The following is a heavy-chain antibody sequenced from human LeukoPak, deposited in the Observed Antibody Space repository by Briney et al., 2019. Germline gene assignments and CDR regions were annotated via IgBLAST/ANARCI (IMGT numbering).Heavy chain of an antibody. D-gene: IGHD3-10*01. J-gene: IGHJ4*02. V-gene: IGHV1-69*05. CDR2: IIPIFGTA. CDR1: GGTFSSYA. Sequence: ASVKVSCKASGGTFSSYAISWVRQAPGQGLEWMGGIIPIFGTANYAQKFQGRVTITTGESTSTAYMELSSLRSEDTAVYYCARELVRGTFGYWGQGTLVTVSS. CDR3: ARELVRGTFGY.